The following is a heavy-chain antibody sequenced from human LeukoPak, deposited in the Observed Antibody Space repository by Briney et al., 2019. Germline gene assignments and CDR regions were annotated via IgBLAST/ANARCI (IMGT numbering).Heavy chain of an antibody. D-gene: IGHD3-3*01. V-gene: IGHV4-34*01. CDR3: ARANYDFWSGSINYYYYGMDV. J-gene: IGHJ6*02. Sequence: SETLSLTCAVYGGSFSGYYWSWIRQPPGKGLEWIGEINHSGSTNYNPSLKSRVTISVDTSKNQFSLKLSSVTAADTAAYYCARANYDFWSGSINYYYYGMDVWGQGTTVTVSS. CDR1: GGSFSGYY. CDR2: INHSGST.